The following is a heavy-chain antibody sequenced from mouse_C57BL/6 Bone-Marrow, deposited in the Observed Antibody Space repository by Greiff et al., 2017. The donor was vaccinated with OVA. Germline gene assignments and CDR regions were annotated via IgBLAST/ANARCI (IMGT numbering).Heavy chain of an antibody. J-gene: IGHJ2*01. CDR3: ARKTTVVARGYYFDY. Sequence: QVQLKESGAELARPGASVKLSCKASGYTFTSYGISWVKQRTGQGLEWIGEIYPRSGNTYYNEKFKGKATLTADKSSSTAYMELRSLTSEDSAVYFCARKTTVVARGYYFDYWGQGTTLTVSS. CDR1: GYTFTSYG. V-gene: IGHV1-81*01. D-gene: IGHD1-1*01. CDR2: IYPRSGNT.